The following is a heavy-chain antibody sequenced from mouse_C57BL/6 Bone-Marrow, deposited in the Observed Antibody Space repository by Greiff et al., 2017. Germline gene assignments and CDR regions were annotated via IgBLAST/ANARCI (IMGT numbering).Heavy chain of an antibody. CDR2: IGWDADK. CDR1: GFSLSTFGMG. V-gene: IGHV8-8*01. D-gene: IGHD2-4*01. CDR3: SRIASDDYPFAY. J-gene: IGHJ3*01. Sequence: QVTLNVSGPGILQPSQTLSLTCSFSGFSLSTFGMGVGRIRQPSGKGLEWLAHIGWDADKNYNPALKSRLTISKDTYKNQVFLKIANVDTADTSTYYCSRIASDDYPFAYWGQGTLVTVSA.